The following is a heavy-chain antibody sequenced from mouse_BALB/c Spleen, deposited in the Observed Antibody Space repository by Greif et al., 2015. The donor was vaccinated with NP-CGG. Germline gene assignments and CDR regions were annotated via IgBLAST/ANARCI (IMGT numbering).Heavy chain of an antibody. CDR2: IRSKSNNYAT. CDR3: VRHRYDSYYFDY. V-gene: IGHV10-1*02. D-gene: IGHD2-14*01. CDR1: GFTFNTYA. Sequence: EVMLVESGGGLVQPKGSLKLSCAASGFTFNTYAMNWVRQAPGKGLEWVARIRSKSNNYATYYADSVKDRFTISRDDSQSMLYLQMNNLKTEDTAVYYCVRHRYDSYYFDYWGQGTTLTVSS. J-gene: IGHJ2*01.